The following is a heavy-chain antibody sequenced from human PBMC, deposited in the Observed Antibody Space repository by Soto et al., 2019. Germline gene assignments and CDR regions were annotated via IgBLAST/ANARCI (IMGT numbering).Heavy chain of an antibody. CDR3: ARLTAAIYYYYGMDV. V-gene: IGHV5-51*01. Sequence: GESLKISCQGSGYSFTSYWIGWVRQMPGKGLEWMGIIYPGDSDTRYSPSFQGQVTISADKSISTAYLQWSSLKASDTAMYYCARLTAAIYYYYGMDVWGQGTTVTVSS. CDR2: IYPGDSDT. J-gene: IGHJ6*02. CDR1: GYSFTSYW. D-gene: IGHD2-2*02.